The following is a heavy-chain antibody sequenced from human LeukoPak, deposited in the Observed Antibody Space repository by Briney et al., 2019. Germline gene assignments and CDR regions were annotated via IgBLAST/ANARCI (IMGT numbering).Heavy chain of an antibody. V-gene: IGHV3-21*01. CDR2: ISSSSSYI. J-gene: IGHJ3*02. CDR3: AREKLRDGAFDI. D-gene: IGHD5-24*01. Sequence: PGGSLRLSCAASGFTFSSYSMNWVRQAPGKGLEWVSSISSSSSYIYYADSVKGRFTISRDNAKNSLYLQMNSLSAEDTAVYYCAREKLRDGAFDIWGQGTMVTVSS. CDR1: GFTFSSYS.